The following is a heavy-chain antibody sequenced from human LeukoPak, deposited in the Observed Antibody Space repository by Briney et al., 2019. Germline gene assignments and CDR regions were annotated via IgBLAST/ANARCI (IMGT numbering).Heavy chain of an antibody. V-gene: IGHV5-51*01. CDR1: GYSFTSYW. Sequence: GESLKISCKGSGYSFTSYWIGWVRQMPGKGLEWMGIIYPGDSDTRYSPSFQGQVTISADKSISTAYLQWSSLKASDTAMYYCARSIAAAGMGDYYHYYMDVWGRGTTVTVSS. J-gene: IGHJ6*03. D-gene: IGHD6-13*01. CDR3: ARSIAAAGMGDYYHYYMDV. CDR2: IYPGDSDT.